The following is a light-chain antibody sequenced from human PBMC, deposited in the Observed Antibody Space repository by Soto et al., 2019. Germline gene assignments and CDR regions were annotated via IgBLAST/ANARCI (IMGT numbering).Light chain of an antibody. CDR1: QPVISN. Sequence: DTLSFRPIQPVISNYLAWCQQRPGQAPRLLIYGASTRATGIPARFSGSGSGTEFTLTISSLQSEDFAVYYCQQYNHWLTWTFGQGTKVDIK. CDR2: GAS. J-gene: IGKJ1*01. V-gene: IGKV3-15*01. CDR3: QQYNHWLTWT.